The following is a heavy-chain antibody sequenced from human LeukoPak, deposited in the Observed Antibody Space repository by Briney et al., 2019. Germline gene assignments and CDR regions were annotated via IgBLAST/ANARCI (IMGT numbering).Heavy chain of an antibody. Sequence: GASVKVSCKASGGTFSTYAISWVRQAPGQGLEWMGGIIPIFGTANYAQKFQGRVTITADESTSTAYMELSSLRSEDTAVYYCANRDGIRGVIMTHYYYGMDVWGQGTTVTVSS. CDR2: IIPIFGTA. D-gene: IGHD3-10*01. CDR1: GGTFSTYA. J-gene: IGHJ6*02. CDR3: ANRDGIRGVIMTHYYYGMDV. V-gene: IGHV1-69*13.